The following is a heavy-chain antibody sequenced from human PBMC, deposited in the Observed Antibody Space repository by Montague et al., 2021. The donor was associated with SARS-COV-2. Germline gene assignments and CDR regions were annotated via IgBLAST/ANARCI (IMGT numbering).Heavy chain of an antibody. D-gene: IGHD6-13*01. Sequence: PALVTPTQTLTLTCTFSGFSLSTRGVGVGWIRQPPGKALEWLALIYWDDDERYSPSLEGRLTISKDNSKNQVVLTMTKMAPVDTATYYCAHTKAPAGDRWFDPWGQGTPVTVSS. CDR3: AHTKAPAGDRWFDP. J-gene: IGHJ5*02. CDR1: GFSLSTRGVG. CDR2: IYWDDDE. V-gene: IGHV2-5*02.